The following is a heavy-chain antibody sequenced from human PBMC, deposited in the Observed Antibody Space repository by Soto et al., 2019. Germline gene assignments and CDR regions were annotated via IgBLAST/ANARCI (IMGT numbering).Heavy chain of an antibody. V-gene: IGHV3-23*01. CDR2: ISGSGGST. D-gene: IGHD1-26*01. J-gene: IGHJ5*02. Sequence: GGSLRLSCAASGFTFSSYALHWVRQAPGKGLEWVAVISGSGGSTYYADSVKGRFTISRDNSKNTLYLQMNSLRAEDTAVYYCAKGRSGAAPHNWFDPWGQGTLVTVS. CDR1: GFTFSSYA. CDR3: AKGRSGAAPHNWFDP.